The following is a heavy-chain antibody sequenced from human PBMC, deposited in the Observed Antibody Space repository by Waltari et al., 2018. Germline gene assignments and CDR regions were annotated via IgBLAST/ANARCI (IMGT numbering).Heavy chain of an antibody. CDR2: VSYDGTT. Sequence: QVQLQESGPGLVKPSETLSLSCAVSGASFTSSLYFWVWIRQSPGKGLEWVGSVSYDGTTNYNSFFKRRVSMSADTSKDQFFLKMTSMTAADTAVYYCARGLSPRRGGYCSGGSCKALDYWGQGTLVTVSS. CDR1: GASFTSSLYF. D-gene: IGHD2-15*01. CDR3: ARGLSPRRGGYCSGGSCKALDY. V-gene: IGHV4-39*07. J-gene: IGHJ4*02.